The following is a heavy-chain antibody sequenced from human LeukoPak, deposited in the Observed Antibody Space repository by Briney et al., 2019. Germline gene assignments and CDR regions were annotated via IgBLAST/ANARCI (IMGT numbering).Heavy chain of an antibody. CDR3: ARDLEWLYPGGAFDI. CDR1: GVTFNDYA. J-gene: IGHJ3*02. CDR2: FIPILGTA. D-gene: IGHD3-3*01. V-gene: IGHV1-69*10. Sequence: SVKVSCKASGVTFNDYALNWVRQAPGQGLEWMGVFIPILGTANSTQKFRDRVTITADISTNTAYMELSRLRSDDTAVYYCARDLEWLYPGGAFDIWGQGTMVTVSS.